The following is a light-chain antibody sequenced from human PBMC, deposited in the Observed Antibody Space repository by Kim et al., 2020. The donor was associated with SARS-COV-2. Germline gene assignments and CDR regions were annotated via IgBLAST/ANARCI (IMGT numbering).Light chain of an antibody. J-gene: IGKJ4*01. CDR1: QSVSSSY. CDR2: GAS. V-gene: IGKV3D-7*01. CDR3: QQDYNLLT. Sequence: GERVTLSSRASQSVSSSYLTWYQQKPGQAPRLLIYGASARATGIPARFSGSGSGTDFTLTISSLQPEDFAVYYCQQDYNLLTFGGGTKVDIK.